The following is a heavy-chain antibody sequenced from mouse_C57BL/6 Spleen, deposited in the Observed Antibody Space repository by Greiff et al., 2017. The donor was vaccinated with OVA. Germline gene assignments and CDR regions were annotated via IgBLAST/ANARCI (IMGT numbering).Heavy chain of an antibody. Sequence: EVQLQQSGAELVRPGASVKLSCTASGFNIKDDYMHWVKQRPEQGLEWIGWIDPENGDTEYASKFQGKATITADTSSNTAYLQLRSLTSEDTAVYYCTTANWAFAYWGQGTLVTVSA. D-gene: IGHD4-1*01. CDR1: GFNIKDDY. V-gene: IGHV14-4*01. J-gene: IGHJ3*01. CDR3: TTANWAFAY. CDR2: IDPENGDT.